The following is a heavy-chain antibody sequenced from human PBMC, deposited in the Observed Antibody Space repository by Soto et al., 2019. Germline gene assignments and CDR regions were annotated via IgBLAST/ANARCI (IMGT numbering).Heavy chain of an antibody. CDR2: ISGSGGST. Sequence: EVQLLESGGGLVQPGGSLRLSCAASGFTFSSYAMSWVRQAPGKGLELFSAISGSGGSTNYENSVQGRFTISRDNSKHTLYLQMNSLRAEDTAVYYCAKDFAAMIREPNAFDIWGQGPMVTVSS. J-gene: IGHJ3*02. V-gene: IGHV3-23*01. CDR1: GFTFSSYA. D-gene: IGHD3-10*01. CDR3: AKDFAAMIREPNAFDI.